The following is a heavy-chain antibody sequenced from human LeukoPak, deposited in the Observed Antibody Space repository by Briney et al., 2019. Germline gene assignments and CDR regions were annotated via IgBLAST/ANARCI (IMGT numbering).Heavy chain of an antibody. CDR2: ISGSGGST. Sequence: PGGSLRLSCAASGFTFSSYSMNWVRQAPGKGLEWVSAISGSGGSTYYADSVKGRFTISRDNSKNTLYLQMNSLRAEDTAVYYCAKDRGSTSGLLGYWGQGTLVTVSS. CDR1: GFTFSSYS. V-gene: IGHV3-23*01. D-gene: IGHD2-2*01. J-gene: IGHJ4*02. CDR3: AKDRGSTSGLLGY.